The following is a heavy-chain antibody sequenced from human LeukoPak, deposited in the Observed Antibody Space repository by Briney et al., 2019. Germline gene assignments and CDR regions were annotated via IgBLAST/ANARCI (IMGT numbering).Heavy chain of an antibody. J-gene: IGHJ4*02. CDR2: IIPILGIA. D-gene: IGHD3-22*01. CDR1: GGTFSSYA. Sequence: ASVKVSCKASGGTFSSYAISWVRQAPGQGLEWMGRIIPILGIANYAQKFQGRVTITADKSTSTACMELSSLRSEDTAVYYCARDSTPVPHYYYDSSGYHFDYWGQGTLVTVSS. CDR3: ARDSTPVPHYYYDSSGYHFDY. V-gene: IGHV1-69*04.